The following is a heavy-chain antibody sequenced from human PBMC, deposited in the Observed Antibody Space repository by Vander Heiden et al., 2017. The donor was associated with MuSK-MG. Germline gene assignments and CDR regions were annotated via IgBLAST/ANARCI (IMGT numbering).Heavy chain of an antibody. V-gene: IGHV3-21*01. D-gene: IGHD2-2*01. CDR3: SRDLSAEGPVTYYYYGMDL. J-gene: IGHJ6*02. CDR1: GYSFSSYG. CDR2: INSGGSYI. Sequence: EVQLVESGGGLVKPGGSLRLSCAGSGYSFSSYGMNWVRQAPGKGLEWVSSINSGGSYIFYADSVKGRCTISRDNGKNSLSLQMNSLTAEDTAVYYCSRDLSAEGPVTYYYYGMDLWGQGTTVTVSS.